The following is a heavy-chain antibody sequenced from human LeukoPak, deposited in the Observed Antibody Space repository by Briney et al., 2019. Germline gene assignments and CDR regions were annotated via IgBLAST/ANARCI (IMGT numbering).Heavy chain of an antibody. Sequence: SVKVSCKASGGTFSSYAISWVRQAPGQGLEWMGGIIPIFGTANYAQKFQGRVTITADESTSTAYMELSSLRSEDTAVYYCARDGYSGYETPSMDYWGQGTLVTVSS. CDR1: GGTFSSYA. CDR2: IIPIFGTA. J-gene: IGHJ4*02. CDR3: ARDGYSGYETPSMDY. D-gene: IGHD5-12*01. V-gene: IGHV1-69*13.